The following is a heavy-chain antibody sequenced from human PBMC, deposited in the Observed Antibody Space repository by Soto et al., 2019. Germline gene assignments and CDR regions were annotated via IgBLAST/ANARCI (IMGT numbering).Heavy chain of an antibody. CDR3: ARGCSSASCYYY. CDR2: ISYDGSNK. CDR1: GFTFSSYA. J-gene: IGHJ4*02. D-gene: IGHD2-2*01. V-gene: IGHV3-30-3*01. Sequence: GGSLRLSCSASGFTFSSYAMHWVRQAPGKGLEWVAVISYDGSNKYYADSVKGRFTISRDNSKNTLYLQMNSLRAEDTAVYYCARGCSSASCYYYWGQGTLVTVS.